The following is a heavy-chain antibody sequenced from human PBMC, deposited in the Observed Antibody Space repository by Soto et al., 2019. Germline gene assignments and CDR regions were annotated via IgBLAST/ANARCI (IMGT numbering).Heavy chain of an antibody. V-gene: IGHV3-7*01. CDR1: GFTFSSYW. D-gene: IGHD3-22*01. Sequence: GGSLRLSCAASGFTFSSYWISWVRQAPGKGLAWVANIKQDGSEKYYVDSVKGRFTISRDNAKNSLYLQMNSLRAEDTAVYYCARVNYYDSSGYADYFDYWGQGTLVTVSS. CDR3: ARVNYYDSSGYADYFDY. CDR2: IKQDGSEK. J-gene: IGHJ4*02.